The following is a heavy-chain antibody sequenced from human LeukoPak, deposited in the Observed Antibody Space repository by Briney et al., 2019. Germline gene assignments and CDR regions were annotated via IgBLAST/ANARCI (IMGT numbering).Heavy chain of an antibody. Sequence: PGRSLRLSCAAYGFTFDDYAMHLVRQAPGKGLEWVSGISWNSGSIGYADSVKGRFTISRDNAKNSLYLQMNSLRAEDTALYYCAKTARGYSYGFLGVNAFDIWGQGTMVTVSS. CDR3: AKTARGYSYGFLGVNAFDI. CDR1: GFTFDDYA. J-gene: IGHJ3*02. D-gene: IGHD5-18*01. V-gene: IGHV3-9*01. CDR2: ISWNSGSI.